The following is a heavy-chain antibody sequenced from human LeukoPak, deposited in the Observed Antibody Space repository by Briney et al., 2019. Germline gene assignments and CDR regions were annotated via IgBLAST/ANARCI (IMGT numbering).Heavy chain of an antibody. Sequence: SETLSLTCSVSIGSISSSKWWSWVRQSPVEGLEWIGEVYLYGTTNYNPSFTSQVTMSVDRSRNQFSLKLTSVTAADTAVYYCARQKWEQQGRDYYFNGLDVWGPGTTVIVSS. CDR3: ARQKWEQQGRDYYFNGLDV. V-gene: IGHV4-4*02. J-gene: IGHJ6*02. D-gene: IGHD1/OR15-1a*01. CDR1: IGSISSSKW. CDR2: VYLYGTT.